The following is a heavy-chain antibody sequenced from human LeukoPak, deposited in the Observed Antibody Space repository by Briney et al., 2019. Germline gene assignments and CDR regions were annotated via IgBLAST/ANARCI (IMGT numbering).Heavy chain of an antibody. V-gene: IGHV3-30*18. CDR1: GFTFNTYG. D-gene: IGHD4-17*01. CDR3: AKLPTSYGDYGWDY. Sequence: GGSLRLSCAVSGFTFNTYGLHWVRQAPGKGLEWLAFMSKEGNDDYYADSVKGRFTISRDNSKKTLYLQMNSLRDEDTAVYYCAKLPTSYGDYGWDYWGQGTLVIVSS. CDR2: MSKEGNDD. J-gene: IGHJ4*02.